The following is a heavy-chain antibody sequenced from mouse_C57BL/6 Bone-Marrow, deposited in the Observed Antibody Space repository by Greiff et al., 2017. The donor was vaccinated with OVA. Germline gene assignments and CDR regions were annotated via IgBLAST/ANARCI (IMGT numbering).Heavy chain of an antibody. J-gene: IGHJ4*01. CDR3: ASHYYYGSSSYYAMDY. V-gene: IGHV7-3*01. CDR2: IRNKANGYTT. D-gene: IGHD1-1*01. CDR1: GFTFTDYY. Sequence: EVMLVESGGGLVQPGGSLSLSCAASGFTFTDYYMSWVRQPPGKALEWLGFIRNKANGYTTEYSASVKGRFTISRYNSQSILYLQMNALRAEDSATYYCASHYYYGSSSYYAMDYWGQGTSVTVSS.